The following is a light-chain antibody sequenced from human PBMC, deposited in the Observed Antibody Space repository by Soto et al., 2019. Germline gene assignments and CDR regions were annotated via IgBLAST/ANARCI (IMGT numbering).Light chain of an antibody. CDR2: ASS. Sequence: QSALTQPASVSGSPGQSITISCTGTSSDVGGYNYVSWYQHHPGKAPRLMIYASSNRPSGVSHRFSGSRSGNTASLTISGLQAEDEADYYCGTWDSSLSVVFGGGTQLTVL. CDR1: SSDVGGYNY. V-gene: IGLV2-14*01. J-gene: IGLJ7*01. CDR3: GTWDSSLSVV.